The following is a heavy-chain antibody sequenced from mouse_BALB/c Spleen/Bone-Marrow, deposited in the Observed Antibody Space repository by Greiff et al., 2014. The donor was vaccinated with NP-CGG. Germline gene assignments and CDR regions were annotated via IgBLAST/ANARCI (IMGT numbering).Heavy chain of an antibody. D-gene: IGHD1-3*01. J-gene: IGHJ4*01. V-gene: IGHV1S34*01. CDR1: GYSFTGSY. Sequence: LVKPGASVKISCKASGYSFTGSYMHWVKQSHGKSLEWIGYISCYNGATRYNQKFKGKATFTVDTSSSTAHMQFNQPTSEDSAVYFCARGRTKISTDAMDHWGQGTSVTVS. CDR2: ISCYNGAT. CDR3: ARGRTKISTDAMDH.